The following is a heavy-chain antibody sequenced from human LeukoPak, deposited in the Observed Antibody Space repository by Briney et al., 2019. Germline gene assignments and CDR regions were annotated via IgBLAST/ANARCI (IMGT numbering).Heavy chain of an antibody. CDR2: IVGDGSST. Sequence: PGGSLRLSCAASGFTFNTYWMHWVRQAPGEGLVWVSRIVGDGSSTTYADSVKGRFTISRDNAKNTLYLQMNSLRAEDTAVYYCARGSRYGMDVWGQGTTVTVS. V-gene: IGHV3-74*01. CDR3: ARGSRYGMDV. CDR1: GFTFNTYW. J-gene: IGHJ6*02.